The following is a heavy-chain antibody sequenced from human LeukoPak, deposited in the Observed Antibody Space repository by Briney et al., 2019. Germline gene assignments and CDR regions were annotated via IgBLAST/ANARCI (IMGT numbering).Heavy chain of an antibody. CDR2: IYHTGST. D-gene: IGHD3-10*01. J-gene: IGHJ4*02. Sequence: SETLSLTCAVSGGSISSGGYSWSWIRQPPGKGLEWIGYIYHTGSTYYNPSLKSRVTISVDRSKNQFSLKLSSVTAADTAVYYCARAWFGQFQYYSDYWGQGTLVTVSS. CDR3: ARAWFGQFQYYSDY. CDR1: GGSISSGGYS. V-gene: IGHV4-30-2*01.